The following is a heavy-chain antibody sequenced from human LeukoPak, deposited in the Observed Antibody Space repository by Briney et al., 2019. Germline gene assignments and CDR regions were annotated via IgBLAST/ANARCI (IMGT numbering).Heavy chain of an antibody. V-gene: IGHV3-30*04. J-gene: IGHJ3*02. Sequence: GGSLKLSCAASGFTFSSYAMHWVRQAPGKGLEWVAVISYDGSNKYYADSVKGRFTISRDNSKNTLYLQMNSLRAEDTAVYYCATDRETYTDYPKDAFDIWGQGTMVSVSS. CDR3: ATDRETYTDYPKDAFDI. CDR2: ISYDGSNK. D-gene: IGHD4-11*01. CDR1: GFTFSSYA.